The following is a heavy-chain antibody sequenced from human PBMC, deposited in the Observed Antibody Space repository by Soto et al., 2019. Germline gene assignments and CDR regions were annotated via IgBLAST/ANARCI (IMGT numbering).Heavy chain of an antibody. CDR3: AHKGYGDYPLDY. CDR1: GFSLSTSGVG. CDR2: IYLHDSK. Sequence: QITLKESGPALVKPTQTLTLTCTFSGFSLSTSGVGVGWIRQPPGKALEWLAVIYLHDSKHYSPSPESRLTNTKETSKNQVVLTVTNMDPVDTATYFCAHKGYGDYPLDYWGQGTLVTVSS. J-gene: IGHJ4*02. V-gene: IGHV2-5*01. D-gene: IGHD4-17*01.